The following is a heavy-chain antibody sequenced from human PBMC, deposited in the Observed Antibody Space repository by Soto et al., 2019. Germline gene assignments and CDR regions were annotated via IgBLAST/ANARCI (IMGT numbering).Heavy chain of an antibody. CDR2: ISSNGGRT. CDR3: AKYSELPYEAYLQQ. CDR1: GFTFSVYA. D-gene: IGHD1-7*01. J-gene: IGHJ1*01. Sequence: EVELVESGGRIVQPGGSLRLSCVVSGFTFSVYAMSWVRQAPGKGLEWVSAISSNGGRTFYADSLRGRFTISRDNSKSALYLQMNNLRAEDTAIYYCAKYSELPYEAYLQQWGQGTLVTVSS. V-gene: IGHV3-23*04.